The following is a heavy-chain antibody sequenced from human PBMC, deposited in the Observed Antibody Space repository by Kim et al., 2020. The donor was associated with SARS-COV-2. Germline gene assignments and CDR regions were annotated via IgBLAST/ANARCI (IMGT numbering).Heavy chain of an antibody. CDR3: ARDLYYYDSSGYYRLDY. Sequence: GGSLRLSCAASGFTFSSYAMHWVRQAPGKGLEWVAVISYDGSNKYYADSVKGRFTISRDNSKNTLYLQMNSLRAEDTAVYYCARDLYYYDSSGYYRLDYWGQGTLVTVSS. J-gene: IGHJ4*02. V-gene: IGHV3-30-3*01. CDR1: GFTFSSYA. D-gene: IGHD3-22*01. CDR2: ISYDGSNK.